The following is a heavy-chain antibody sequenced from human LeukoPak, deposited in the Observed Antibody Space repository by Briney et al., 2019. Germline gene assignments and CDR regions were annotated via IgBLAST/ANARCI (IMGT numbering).Heavy chain of an antibody. D-gene: IGHD3-22*01. CDR1: GGSISSYY. CDR2: IYYSGNT. J-gene: IGHJ4*02. V-gene: IGHV4-59*12. Sequence: SETLSLTCTVSGGSISSYYWSWIRQPPGKGLEWIGHIYYSGNTNYNPSLNSRVTISVNTSKNQLSLKLSSVTAADTAVYYCAREGDYYDTSGTLDYWGQGTLVTVSS. CDR3: AREGDYYDTSGTLDY.